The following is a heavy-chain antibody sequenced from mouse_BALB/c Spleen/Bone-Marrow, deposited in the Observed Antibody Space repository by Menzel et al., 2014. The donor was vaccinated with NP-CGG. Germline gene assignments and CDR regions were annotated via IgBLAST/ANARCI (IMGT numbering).Heavy chain of an antibody. CDR3: ARYPYYDYDGFAY. V-gene: IGHV1-7*01. Sequence: VQLQQSGAELAKPGASVKMSCKASGYTFTSYWMHWVKQRPGQVLEWIGYINPSTGYTEYNQKFKDKATLTADKSSSTAYIQLSSLTPEDSAVYYCARYPYYDYDGFAYWGQGTLVTVSA. D-gene: IGHD2-4*01. CDR1: GYTFTSYW. CDR2: INPSTGYT. J-gene: IGHJ3*01.